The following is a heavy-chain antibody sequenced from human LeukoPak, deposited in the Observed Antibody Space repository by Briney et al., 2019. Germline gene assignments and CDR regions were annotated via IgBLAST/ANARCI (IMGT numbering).Heavy chain of an antibody. Sequence: GASVKVSCKASGYTFTGYYMRWVRQAPGQGLEWMGWINPNSGGTNYAQKFQGRVTMTTDTSTSTAYMELSRLRSDDTAVNYCARTPDYYDSSGNFDYWGQGTLVTVSS. CDR1: GYTFTGYY. CDR2: INPNSGGT. CDR3: ARTPDYYDSSGNFDY. J-gene: IGHJ4*02. D-gene: IGHD3-22*01. V-gene: IGHV1-2*02.